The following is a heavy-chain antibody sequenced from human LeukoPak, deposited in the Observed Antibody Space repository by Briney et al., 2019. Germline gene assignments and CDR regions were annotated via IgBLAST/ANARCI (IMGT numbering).Heavy chain of an antibody. V-gene: IGHV4-34*01. CDR2: INHSGSA. D-gene: IGHD3-9*01. CDR3: ARPRIDSGYYKVDY. Sequence: NASETLSLTCAVYGGSLSGSYWSWIRQPPGKGLEWIGEINHSGSANYNPSLKSRVTLSIDKYKNQFSLKLNSVTAADTAVYYCARPRIDSGYYKVDYRGPRTLVTVCS. J-gene: IGHJ4*01. CDR1: GGSLSGSY.